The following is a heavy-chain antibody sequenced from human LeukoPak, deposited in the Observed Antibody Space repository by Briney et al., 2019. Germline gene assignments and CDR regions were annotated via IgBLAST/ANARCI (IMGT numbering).Heavy chain of an antibody. V-gene: IGHV3-23*01. Sequence: GGSLRPSCAASGFTFSNYAMYWVRQAPGKGLEWVLGVSDSGDGTHYADSVKGRFTISRDNSKNTLYLQMDNLSGEDTAVYYCAKDRACGQWNCQGSDYWGRGTLVTVSS. J-gene: IGHJ4*02. D-gene: IGHD1-7*01. CDR2: VSDSGDGT. CDR3: AKDRACGQWNCQGSDY. CDR1: GFTFSNYA.